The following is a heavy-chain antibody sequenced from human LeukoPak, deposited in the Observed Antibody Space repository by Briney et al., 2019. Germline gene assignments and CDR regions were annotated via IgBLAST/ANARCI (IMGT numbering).Heavy chain of an antibody. Sequence: AAAVNVSRTASGFTFTIRSAVQWVRQARGQRLEWIGCIVVGSDNTNYAQKCQERATITKDMSTSTAFMELSSLRSEDTAVYYCAAPYSSTWFDYWGQGTLVTVSS. CDR1: GFTFTIRSA. CDR2: IVVGSDNT. CDR3: AAPYSSTWFDY. V-gene: IGHV1-58*01. J-gene: IGHJ4*02. D-gene: IGHD6-13*01.